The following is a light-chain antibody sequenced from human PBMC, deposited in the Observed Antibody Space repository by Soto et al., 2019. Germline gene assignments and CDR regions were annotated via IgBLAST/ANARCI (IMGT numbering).Light chain of an antibody. CDR2: AAS. V-gene: IGKV1-39*01. CDR1: QSISSY. CDR3: QQSYSTPIT. J-gene: IGKJ5*01. Sequence: DLQMTQSPSSLSASVGERVTITCRASQSISSYLNWYQQKPGKAPKLLIYAASSLQSGVPSRFSGSGSGTDFTLTISSLQPEDFATYYCQQSYSTPITFGQGTRLEI.